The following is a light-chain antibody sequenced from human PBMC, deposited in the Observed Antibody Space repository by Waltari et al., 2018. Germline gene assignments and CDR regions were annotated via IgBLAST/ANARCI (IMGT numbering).Light chain of an antibody. Sequence: QSALTQPASVSGSPGQSITISCTGTSGDVGAYDYVSWFQQRPRRAPQLMIDNATFRPSGVSRRFSGSKSGNTASLTISGLQTEDEAHYFCSSYTSSDTLVVFGGGTKVTV. V-gene: IGLV2-14*03. CDR2: NAT. CDR3: SSYTSSDTLVV. CDR1: SGDVGAYDY. J-gene: IGLJ2*01.